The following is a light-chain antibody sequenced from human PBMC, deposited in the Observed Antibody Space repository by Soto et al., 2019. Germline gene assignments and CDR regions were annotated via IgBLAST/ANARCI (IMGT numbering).Light chain of an antibody. CDR2: DAS. Sequence: EIVLTQSPATLSLSRGESATLSCRASQSVSSYLAWYQQKPGQAPRLLIYDASNRATGIPARFSGSGSGTDLTITISSLEPEDFAVYSCEQRSDWPLTFGGGTNV. CDR1: QSVSSY. V-gene: IGKV3-11*01. CDR3: EQRSDWPLT. J-gene: IGKJ4*01.